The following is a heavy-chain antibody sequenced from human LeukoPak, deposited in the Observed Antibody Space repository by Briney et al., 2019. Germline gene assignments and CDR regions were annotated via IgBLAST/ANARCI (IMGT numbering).Heavy chain of an antibody. CDR2: IYYSGST. CDR1: GGSISSGSYY. D-gene: IGHD5-18*01. V-gene: IGHV4-39*07. Sequence: SQTLSLTCTVSGGSISSGSYYWGWIRQPPGKGLEWIGSIYYSGSTYYNPSLKSRVTISVDTSKNQFSLKLSSVTAADTAVYYCASGNLKVDTAITFWGQGTLVTVSS. J-gene: IGHJ4*02. CDR3: ASGNLKVDTAITF.